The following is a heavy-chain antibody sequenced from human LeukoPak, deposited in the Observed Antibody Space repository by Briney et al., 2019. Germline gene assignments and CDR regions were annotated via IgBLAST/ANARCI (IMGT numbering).Heavy chain of an antibody. V-gene: IGHV4-59*01. CDR3: ARIGVPAAIYY. CDR2: IYYSEST. J-gene: IGHJ4*02. CDR1: GGSISSYY. D-gene: IGHD2-2*01. Sequence: SETLSLTCTVSGGSISSYYWSWIRQPPGKGLEWIGYIYYSESTNYNPSLKSRVTISVDTSKNQFSLKLSPVTAADTAVYYCARIGVPAAIYYWGQGTLVTVSS.